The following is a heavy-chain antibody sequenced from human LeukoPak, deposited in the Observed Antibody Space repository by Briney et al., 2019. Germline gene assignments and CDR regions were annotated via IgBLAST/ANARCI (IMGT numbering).Heavy chain of an antibody. CDR2: ISGSGGST. J-gene: IGHJ4*02. CDR1: GFTFSSYA. D-gene: IGHD3-10*01. Sequence: GGSLRLSCAASGFTFSSYAMSWVRQAPGEGLEWVSAISGSGGSTYHADSVKGRFTISRDNSKNTLYLQMNSLRAEDTAVYYCARGRGYYYGSGSFLDYWGQGTLVTVSS. CDR3: ARGRGYYYGSGSFLDY. V-gene: IGHV3-23*01.